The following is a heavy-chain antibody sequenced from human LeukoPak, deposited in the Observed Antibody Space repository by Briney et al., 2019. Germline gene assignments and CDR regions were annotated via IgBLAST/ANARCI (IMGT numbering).Heavy chain of an antibody. J-gene: IGHJ6*03. CDR2: INQSGTT. CDR3: ARDNTYYDFWSGYPHRYYYYYMDV. CDR1: GESLSGYY. D-gene: IGHD3-3*01. Sequence: RTSETLSLTCAVYGESLSGYYWSWIRQPPGKGLKWFGEINQSGTTKYNPSLKSRVTMSVDTSEDQFSLKLSSVTAADTAVYYCARDNTYYDFWSGYPHRYYYYYMDVWGKGNTVTVSS. V-gene: IGHV4-34*01.